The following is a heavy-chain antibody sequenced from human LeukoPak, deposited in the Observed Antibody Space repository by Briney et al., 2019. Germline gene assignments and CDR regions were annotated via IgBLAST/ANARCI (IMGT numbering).Heavy chain of an antibody. D-gene: IGHD3-10*01. V-gene: IGHV4-61*02. CDR2: IFISGGT. J-gene: IGHJ3*02. CDR3: ARDLIGESDAFDI. Sequence: PSQTLSLTCTVSGDSITSGSYYWSWIRQPAGKGLEWIGRIFISGGTNYNPSLKSRVTISVDTSKNQFSLKLSSVTAADTAVYYCARDLIGESDAFDIWGQGTMVTVSS. CDR1: GDSITSGSYY.